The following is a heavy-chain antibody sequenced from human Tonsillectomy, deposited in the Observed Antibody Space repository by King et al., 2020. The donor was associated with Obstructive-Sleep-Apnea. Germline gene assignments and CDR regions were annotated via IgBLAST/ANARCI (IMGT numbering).Heavy chain of an antibody. CDR1: GFTFSSYG. CDR2: IRYDGRNK. CDR3: AKDSLPSIAVAGTYAFDI. V-gene: IGHV3-30*02. Sequence: VQLVESGGGVVQPGRSLRLSWSASGFTFSSYGMHWVRQAPGKGLEGVAFIRYDGRNKYYADSVKGRFTSSRDNSKNTLYLQMNSLRAEDTAVYYCAKDSLPSIAVAGTYAFDIWGQGTMVTVSS. J-gene: IGHJ3*02. D-gene: IGHD6-19*01.